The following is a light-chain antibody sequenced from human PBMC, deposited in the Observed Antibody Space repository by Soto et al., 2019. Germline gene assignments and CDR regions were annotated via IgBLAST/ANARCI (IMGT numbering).Light chain of an antibody. V-gene: IGLV1-40*01. J-gene: IGLJ1*01. CDR2: TNN. Sequence: QSVLTQPPSVSGAPGQRVTISCTGSSSNIGAGYHVHWYQQLPGTAPKLLLYTNNNRPSGVPDRFSGSRSGTSASLAITGLQAEDEADYYCPSYDSSLSYVFRTGTTVTVL. CDR3: PSYDSSLSYV. CDR1: SSNIGAGYH.